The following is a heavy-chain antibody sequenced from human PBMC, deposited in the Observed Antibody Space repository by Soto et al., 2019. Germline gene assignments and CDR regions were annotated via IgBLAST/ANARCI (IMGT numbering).Heavy chain of an antibody. D-gene: IGHD2-2*02. J-gene: IGHJ6*02. CDR1: GGTFSSYA. CDR2: IIPIFGTA. Sequence: QVQLVQSGAEVKKPGSSVKVSCKASGGTFSSYAISWVRQAPGQGLEWMGGIIPIFGTANYAQKFQGRVTITADESTSTAYMELSSLRSEDTAVYYCARGGGEDIVVVPAAIYDYYYGMDVWGQGTTVTVSS. CDR3: ARGGGEDIVVVPAAIYDYYYGMDV. V-gene: IGHV1-69*01.